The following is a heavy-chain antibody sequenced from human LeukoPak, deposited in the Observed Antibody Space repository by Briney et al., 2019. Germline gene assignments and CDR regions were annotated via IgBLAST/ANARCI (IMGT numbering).Heavy chain of an antibody. CDR2: IYHSGST. CDR3: ARPGPYAFDI. CDR1: GYSISSGYY. Sequence: SETLSLTCTVSGYSISSGYYWGWIRQPPGKGLEWIGSIYHSGSTYYNPSLKSRVTISVDTSKNQFSLKLSSVTAADTAVYYCARPGPYAFDIWGQGTMVTVSS. V-gene: IGHV4-38-2*02. J-gene: IGHJ3*02.